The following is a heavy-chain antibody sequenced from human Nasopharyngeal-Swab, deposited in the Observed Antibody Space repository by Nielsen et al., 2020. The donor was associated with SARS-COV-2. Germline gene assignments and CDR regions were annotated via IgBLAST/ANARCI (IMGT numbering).Heavy chain of an antibody. D-gene: IGHD5-24*01. CDR1: GYTLTELS. Sequence: ASVKVSCKVSGYTLTELSMHWVRQAPGKGLEWMGVFDPEDGETIYAQKFQGRVTMTEDTSTDTAYMELSSLRSEDTAVYYCATVEDGYNRPRWDWGQGTQVTVSS. J-gene: IGHJ4*02. CDR3: ATVEDGYNRPRWD. V-gene: IGHV1-24*01. CDR2: FDPEDGET.